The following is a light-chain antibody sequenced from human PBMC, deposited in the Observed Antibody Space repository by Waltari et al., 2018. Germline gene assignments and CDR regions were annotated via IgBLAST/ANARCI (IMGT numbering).Light chain of an antibody. CDR2: KAS. CDR1: QSISSW. CDR3: QQYNSYST. J-gene: IGKJ5*01. V-gene: IGKV1-5*03. Sequence: DIQMTQSLSTLSASVGDRVTITCRASQSISSWLAWYQQKHGKAPKLLIYKASSLEIGVPSRFSGSGSGTEFTLTISSLQPDDFATYYCQQYNSYSTFGQGTRLEIK.